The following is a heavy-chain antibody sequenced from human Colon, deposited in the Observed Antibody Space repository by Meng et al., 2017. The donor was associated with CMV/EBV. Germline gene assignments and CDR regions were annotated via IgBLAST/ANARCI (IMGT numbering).Heavy chain of an antibody. D-gene: IGHD3-9*01. V-gene: IGHV1-8*01. CDR2: MNPSSGNT. CDR3: ARGYYDVLTGYYSLYYFDY. J-gene: IGHJ4*02. CDR1: FTTYD. Sequence: FTTYDFNWVRQATGQGLEWVGWMNPSSGNTGYAQKFQGRVTMTRNISISTAYMELSSLRSEDTAVYYCARGYYDVLTGYYSLYYFDYWGQGTLVTVSS.